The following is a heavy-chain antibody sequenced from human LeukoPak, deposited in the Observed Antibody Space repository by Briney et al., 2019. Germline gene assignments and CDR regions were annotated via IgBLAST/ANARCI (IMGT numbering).Heavy chain of an antibody. CDR1: GGSISSYY. D-gene: IGHD2-2*01. Sequence: PSETLSLTCTVSGGSISSYYWSSIRQPPGKGLEWIGYIYYSGSTNYNPSLKSRVTISVDTSKNQFSLKLSSVTAADTAVYYCARLGYCSSTSCYEDYYYYGMDVWGQGTTVTVSS. CDR2: IYYSGST. CDR3: ARLGYCSSTSCYEDYYYYGMDV. J-gene: IGHJ6*02. V-gene: IGHV4-59*08.